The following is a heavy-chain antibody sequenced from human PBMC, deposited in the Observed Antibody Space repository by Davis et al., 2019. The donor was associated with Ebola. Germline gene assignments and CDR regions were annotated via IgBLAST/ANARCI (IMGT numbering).Heavy chain of an antibody. Sequence: KVSCKDSGNSFTSHWISWVRQMPGKGLEWMGRIDPSDSYTNYSPSFQGHVTISADKSISTAYLQWSSLKASDTAMYYCARRAGSSFIAAGYYFDYWGQGTLVTVSS. CDR1: GNSFTSHW. V-gene: IGHV5-10-1*01. J-gene: IGHJ4*02. D-gene: IGHD6-13*01. CDR2: IDPSDSYT. CDR3: ARRAGSSFIAAGYYFDY.